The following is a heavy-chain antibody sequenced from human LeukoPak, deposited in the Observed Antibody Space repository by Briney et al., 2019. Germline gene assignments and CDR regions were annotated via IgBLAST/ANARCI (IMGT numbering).Heavy chain of an antibody. CDR1: GDSIRRGGDS. Sequence: TLSLTCTVSGDSIRRGGDSGRWVRQAAGKGREWIVYIFHTGRTNYNPSLKSRVTISVDKAKNPFSLKLSSVTAADTAVYYCARSDIWGSYRFLDYWGQGALVTVSS. CDR2: IFHTGRT. CDR3: ARSDIWGSYRFLDY. J-gene: IGHJ4*02. V-gene: IGHV4-30-2*01. D-gene: IGHD3-16*02.